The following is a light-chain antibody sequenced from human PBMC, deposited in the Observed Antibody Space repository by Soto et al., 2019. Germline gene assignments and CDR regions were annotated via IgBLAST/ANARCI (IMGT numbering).Light chain of an antibody. CDR2: DAS. CDR1: QSVGSY. J-gene: IGKJ1*01. Sequence: EIVLTQSPATLSLSPGESATLSCRASQSVGSYLAWYQQKPGQAPRLLIYDASNRATGIPARFSGSGSGTDFTLTISSLEPEDFAVYYCQQRGNWPRTFGQGTKVEVK. V-gene: IGKV3-11*01. CDR3: QQRGNWPRT.